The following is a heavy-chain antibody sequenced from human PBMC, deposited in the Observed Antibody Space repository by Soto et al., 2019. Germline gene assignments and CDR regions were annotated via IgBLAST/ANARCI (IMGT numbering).Heavy chain of an antibody. J-gene: IGHJ6*02. CDR2: TYYRSKWYN. V-gene: IGHV6-1*01. CDR1: GDSVSSNSAA. CDR3: ARGKIAVAGRHYYYYYGMDV. Sequence: SQTLSLTCAISGDSVSSNSAAWNWIRQSPSRGLEWLGRTYYRSKWYNDYAVSVKSRITINPDTSKNQFSLQLNSVTPEDTAVYYCARGKIAVAGRHYYYYYGMDVWGQGTTVTV. D-gene: IGHD6-19*01.